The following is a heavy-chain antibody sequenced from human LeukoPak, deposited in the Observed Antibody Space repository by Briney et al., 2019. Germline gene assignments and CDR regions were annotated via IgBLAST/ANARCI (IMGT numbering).Heavy chain of an antibody. CDR3: ATAPPTSGIHYDFWSGLGLSYYYYMDV. D-gene: IGHD3-3*01. V-gene: IGHV1-24*01. Sequence: ASVKVSCKVSGYTLTELSMHWVRQAPGKGLEWMGGFDPEDGETIYAQKFQGRVTMTEDTSTDTAYMEPSSLRSEDTAVYYCATAPPTSGIHYDFWSGLGLSYYYYMDVWGKGTTVTVSS. J-gene: IGHJ6*03. CDR1: GYTLTELS. CDR2: FDPEDGET.